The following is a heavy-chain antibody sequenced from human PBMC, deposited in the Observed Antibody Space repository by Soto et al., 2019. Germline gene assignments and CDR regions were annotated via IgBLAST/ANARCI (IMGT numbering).Heavy chain of an antibody. J-gene: IGHJ4*02. V-gene: IGHV3-30*03. CDR1: EFPFSSYG. CDR3: AGGQYYFDY. D-gene: IGHD2-15*01. CDR2: ISYDGTNQ. Sequence: QVQLEESGGGVVQPGRSLRLSCAASEFPFSSYGMHWVRQAPGKGLDWVALISYDGTNQYYADSVKGRFTVSRDNSKNTLYLHMSSLRAEDTAVYYCAGGQYYFDYCGQGTLVSVSS.